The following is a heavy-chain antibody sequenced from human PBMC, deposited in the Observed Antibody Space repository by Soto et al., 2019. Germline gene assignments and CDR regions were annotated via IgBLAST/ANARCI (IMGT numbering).Heavy chain of an antibody. Sequence: ASAKVSCKVSGYSLSDLSMHWVRRAPGKGLEWMGGLDAEDGETIYAQKLQGRGTMTEDTSTDTAYMELSSLTSGDTAMYYCATLPRTIERTPAAIWSFDSWGQGTLVTVSS. CDR1: GYSLSDLS. CDR2: LDAEDGET. CDR3: ATLPRTIERTPAAIWSFDS. D-gene: IGHD2-2*01. V-gene: IGHV1-24*01. J-gene: IGHJ4*02.